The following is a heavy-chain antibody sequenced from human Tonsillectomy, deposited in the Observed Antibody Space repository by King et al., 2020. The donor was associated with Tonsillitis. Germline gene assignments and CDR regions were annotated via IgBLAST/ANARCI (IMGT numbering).Heavy chain of an antibody. V-gene: IGHV1-2*02. D-gene: IGHD3-22*01. Sequence: VQLVESGAEVKKPGASVKVSCKASGYTFSDFYMHWVRQAPGQGLEWMGWINPNSGDTNQAQKFQGRVTMTRDTSITYMELSSLRSDDTAVYYCAKDSYYDGSGYSDYWGQGTLVTVSS. CDR2: INPNSGDT. J-gene: IGHJ4*02. CDR1: GYTFSDFY. CDR3: AKDSYYDGSGYSDY.